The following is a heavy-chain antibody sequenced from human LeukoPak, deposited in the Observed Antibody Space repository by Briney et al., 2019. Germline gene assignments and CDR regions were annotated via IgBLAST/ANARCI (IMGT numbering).Heavy chain of an antibody. CDR2: ISWNSGSI. CDR3: AKSGSIRIAVAGFDY. V-gene: IGHV3-9*01. D-gene: IGHD6-19*01. Sequence: GGSLRLSCAASGFTLSSYAMSWVRQGPGKGLEWVSGISWNSGSIGYADSVKGRFTISRDNAKNSLYLQMNSLRAEDTALYYCAKSGSIRIAVAGFDYWGQGTLVTVSS. J-gene: IGHJ4*02. CDR1: GFTLSSYA.